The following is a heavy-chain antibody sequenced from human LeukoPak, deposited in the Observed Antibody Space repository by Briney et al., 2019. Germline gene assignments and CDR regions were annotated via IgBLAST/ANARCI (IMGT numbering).Heavy chain of an antibody. CDR1: GFTFSSYG. D-gene: IGHD2-15*01. CDR3: ARDHLALVVDRDAFDI. Sequence: GGSLRLSCASSGFTFSSYGMTWVRQAPGKGLEWVSAISGSGGSTYYAASVKGRFTISRDNSKNTLYLQMNSLRAEDTAVYYCARDHLALVVDRDAFDIWGQGTMVTVSS. J-gene: IGHJ3*02. CDR2: ISGSGGST. V-gene: IGHV3-23*01.